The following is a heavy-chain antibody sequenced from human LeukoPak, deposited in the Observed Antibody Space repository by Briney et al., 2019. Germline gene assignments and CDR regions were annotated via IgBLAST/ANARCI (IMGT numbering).Heavy chain of an antibody. CDR1: GFTFSSYS. J-gene: IGHJ3*02. CDR3: ARDVSSGYTDISDAFDI. Sequence: GGSLRLSCAASGFTFSSYSMNWVRQAPGKGLEWVSSISSSSSYIYYADSVKGRFTISRDNAKDSLYLQMNSLRAEDTAVYYCARDVSSGYTDISDAFDIWGQGTMVTVSS. CDR2: ISSSSSYI. D-gene: IGHD3-22*01. V-gene: IGHV3-21*01.